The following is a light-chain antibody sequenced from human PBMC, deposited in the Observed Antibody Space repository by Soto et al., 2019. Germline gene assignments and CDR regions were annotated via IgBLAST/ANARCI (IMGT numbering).Light chain of an antibody. CDR2: EVT. V-gene: IGLV2-23*02. CDR1: SSDVGSYNL. CDR3: CSYAGSGTLI. J-gene: IGLJ2*01. Sequence: QSVLTQPASVSGSPGQSITISCTGTSSDVGSYNLVSWYQQHPGEVPKLMIYEVTKRPSGVSNRFSGPKSGNTASLTVSGLQAEDEADYYCCSYAGSGTLILGGGTKVTVL.